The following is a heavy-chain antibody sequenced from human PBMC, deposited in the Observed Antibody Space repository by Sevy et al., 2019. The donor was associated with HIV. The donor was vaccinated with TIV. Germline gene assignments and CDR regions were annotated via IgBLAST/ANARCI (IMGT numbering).Heavy chain of an antibody. J-gene: IGHJ3*02. CDR2: INPNSGDT. CDR3: ARGKADARAFDI. CDR1: GYTFTGYY. V-gene: IGHV1-2*06. Sequence: ASVKVSCKASGYTFTGYYMHWVRQAPGQGLEWMGRINPNSGDTNYAQKFQGRVTMTRDTSISTAYMELSRLRSDDTAVYYCARGKADARAFDIWGQGTMVTVSS.